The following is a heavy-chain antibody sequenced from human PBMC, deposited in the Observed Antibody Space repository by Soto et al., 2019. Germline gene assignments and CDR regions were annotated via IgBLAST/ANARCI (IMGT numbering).Heavy chain of an antibody. V-gene: IGHV3-23*01. Sequence: GGSLRLSCAASGFTFSSYAMSWVRQAPGKGLEWVSVISGSGGSTYYADSVKGRFTISRDNSKNTLYLQMNSLRAEDTAVYYCAKGGREIVLMVYAPSAYYYYGMDVWGQGTTVTVSS. CDR2: ISGSGGST. CDR3: AKGGREIVLMVYAPSAYYYYGMDV. D-gene: IGHD2-8*01. J-gene: IGHJ6*02. CDR1: GFTFSSYA.